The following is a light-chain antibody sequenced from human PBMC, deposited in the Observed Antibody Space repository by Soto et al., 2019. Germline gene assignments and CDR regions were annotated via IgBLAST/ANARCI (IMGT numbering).Light chain of an antibody. CDR2: EDN. CDR1: SGSIASNY. CDR3: QSYDSSNSWV. V-gene: IGLV6-57*02. Sequence: NFMLTQPHSVSESPGKTVTISCTGSSGSIASNYVQWYQQRPGSAPTTVIYEDNQRPSGVPDRFSGSIDSSSNSASLTISGLKTDDEADYYCQSYDSSNSWVFGGGTKLTVL. J-gene: IGLJ3*02.